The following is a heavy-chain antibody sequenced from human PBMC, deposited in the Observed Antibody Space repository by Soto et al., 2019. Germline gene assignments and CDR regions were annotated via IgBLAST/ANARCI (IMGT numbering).Heavy chain of an antibody. CDR2: IKQDGSQK. CDR1: GCTFSDYW. Sequence: GGSLRLSCAASGCTFSDYWMAWVRQAPGKGLEWVANIKQDGSQKNYVDSVKGRFTSSRDNSRDSLFLQMNSLRAEDTALYYCARDVTGTLDYWGQGALVTVSS. J-gene: IGHJ4*02. V-gene: IGHV3-7*01. CDR3: ARDVTGTLDY. D-gene: IGHD2-8*02.